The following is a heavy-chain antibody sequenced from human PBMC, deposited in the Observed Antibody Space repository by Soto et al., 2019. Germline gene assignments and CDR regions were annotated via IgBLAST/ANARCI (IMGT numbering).Heavy chain of an antibody. CDR2: ISHDGSKK. Sequence: PGGSLRLSCAASVFTFSTHGMHWVRQAPGKGPEWVAVISHDGSKKYYVESVEGRFSISRDNSKSIVHLQMNNVRTEDTAVYYCAKDKGPYYDFWSGQRWFDPWGQGTLVTVSS. CDR3: AKDKGPYYDFWSGQRWFDP. CDR1: VFTFSTHG. J-gene: IGHJ5*02. D-gene: IGHD3-3*01. V-gene: IGHV3-30*18.